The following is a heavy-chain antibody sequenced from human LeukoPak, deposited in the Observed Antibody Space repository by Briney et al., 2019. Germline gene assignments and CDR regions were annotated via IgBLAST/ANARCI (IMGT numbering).Heavy chain of an antibody. J-gene: IGHJ2*01. CDR2: IYYSGST. V-gene: IGHV4-59*08. CDR1: GGSISSYY. D-gene: IGHD3-22*01. Sequence: SETLSLTCTVSGGSISSYYWSWIRQPPGKGLEWIGYIYYSGSTNYNPSLKSRVTISVDTSRNQLSLKLSSVTAADTAVYYCARIYYYDSSGYSTIYWYFDLWGRGTLVTVSS. CDR3: ARIYYYDSSGYSTIYWYFDL.